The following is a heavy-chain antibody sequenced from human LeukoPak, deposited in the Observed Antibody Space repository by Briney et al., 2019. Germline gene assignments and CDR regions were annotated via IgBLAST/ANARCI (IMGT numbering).Heavy chain of an antibody. D-gene: IGHD3-3*01. CDR2: IKQDGSEK. CDR1: GFTFSSYW. V-gene: IGHV3-7*03. Sequence: GGSLRLSCAASGFTFSSYWMSWVRQAPGKGLEWVANIKQDGSEKYYVDSVKGRFTISRDNAKNSLYLQMNSLRAEDTAVYYCTTEYYDFWSGYYPFDYWGQGTLVTVSS. CDR3: TTEYYDFWSGYYPFDY. J-gene: IGHJ4*02.